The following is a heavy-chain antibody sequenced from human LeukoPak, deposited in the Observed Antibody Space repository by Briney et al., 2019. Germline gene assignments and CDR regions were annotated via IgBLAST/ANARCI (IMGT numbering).Heavy chain of an antibody. CDR3: ARDIVYLQLQN. CDR2: MGKDGSEK. J-gene: IGHJ4*02. D-gene: IGHD1-1*01. V-gene: IGHV3-7*01. Sequence: QPGGSLRLSCAASGFAFSTYWMIWVRQAPGKGLEWVASMGKDGSEKSYVDSVKGRFTISRDNVRNSLYLQMSSLRVEDTAVYYCARDIVYLQLQNWGQGTLVTVSS. CDR1: GFAFSTYW.